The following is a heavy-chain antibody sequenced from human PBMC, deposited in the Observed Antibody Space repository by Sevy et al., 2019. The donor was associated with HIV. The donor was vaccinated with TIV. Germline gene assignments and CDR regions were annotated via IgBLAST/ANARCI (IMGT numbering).Heavy chain of an antibody. J-gene: IGHJ4*02. V-gene: IGHV4-38-2*01. Sequence: TLSLTCVVSGYAISSGYYWGWIRQTPGKGLEWIGSIYHRGNTYSNPSLESRVTISVDTSKNQFSLRLTSVTAADTAVYYCARMEGYGDYVGTFDYWGRGTLVTVSS. CDR1: GYAISSGYY. D-gene: IGHD4-17*01. CDR3: ARMEGYGDYVGTFDY. CDR2: IYHRGNT.